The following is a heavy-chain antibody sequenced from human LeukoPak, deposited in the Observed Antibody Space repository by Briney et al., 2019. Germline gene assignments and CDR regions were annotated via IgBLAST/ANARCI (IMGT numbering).Heavy chain of an antibody. Sequence: SETLSLTCTVSGGSISSYYWSWIRQPPGKGLEWIGYIYYSGSTNYNPSLKSRVTISVDTSKNQFSLKLNSVTAADTAVYYCARSSEGRYYYDSSGYSYYYHYMDVWGKGTTVTISS. CDR1: GGSISSYY. D-gene: IGHD3-22*01. CDR3: ARSSEGRYYYDSSGYSYYYHYMDV. CDR2: IYYSGST. J-gene: IGHJ6*03. V-gene: IGHV4-59*01.